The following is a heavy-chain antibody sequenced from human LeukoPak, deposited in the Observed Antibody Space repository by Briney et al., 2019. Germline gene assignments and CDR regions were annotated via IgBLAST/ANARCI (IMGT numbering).Heavy chain of an antibody. J-gene: IGHJ6*03. CDR2: IRSKAYGGTT. V-gene: IGHV3-49*03. D-gene: IGHD3-10*01. CDR1: GFTFGDYA. CDR3: TRDLNYYGSGSYYIAYYYYYMDV. Sequence: GGSLRLSCTASGFTFGDYAMSWFRQAPGKGLEWVGFIRSKAYGGTTEYAASVKGRFTISRDDSKSIAYLQMNSLKTEDTAVYYCTRDLNYYGSGSYYIAYYYYYMDVWGKGTTVTVSS.